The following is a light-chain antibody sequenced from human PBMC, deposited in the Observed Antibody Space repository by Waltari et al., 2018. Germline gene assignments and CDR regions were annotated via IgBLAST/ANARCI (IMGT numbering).Light chain of an antibody. J-gene: IGKJ1*01. CDR1: QSISSW. V-gene: IGKV1-5*03. CDR3: QQYNSYWT. Sequence: DIQMTQSPYTLSASVGDRVTITCRASQSISSWLAWYQQKPGKAPKVLIYKASSLESGVPSRFSGSGSGTEFTLTISSLQPDDFATYYCQQYNSYWTFGQGTKVEIK. CDR2: KAS.